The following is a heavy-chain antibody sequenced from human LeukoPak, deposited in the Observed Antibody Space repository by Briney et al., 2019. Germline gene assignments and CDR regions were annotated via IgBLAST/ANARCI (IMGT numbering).Heavy chain of an antibody. CDR1: GFTFSSYE. CDR3: SRHLDSSRFTFYYGMDV. J-gene: IGHJ6*02. V-gene: IGHV3-48*03. CDR2: IGSSGRSI. Sequence: AGGSLRLSCAGSGFTFSSYEMNWVRQAPGPGLEWVSYIGSSGRSIYYADSVKGRFTISRDNAKSSLYLQMNSLRAEDTAVYYCSRHLDSSRFTFYYGMDVWGQGTTVTVSS. D-gene: IGHD6-13*01.